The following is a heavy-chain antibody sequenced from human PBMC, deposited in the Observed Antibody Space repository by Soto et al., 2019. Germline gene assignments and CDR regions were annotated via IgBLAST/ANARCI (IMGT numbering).Heavy chain of an antibody. CDR1: GGSISSGGYY. J-gene: IGHJ5*02. D-gene: IGHD3-3*01. CDR2: IYYSGST. Sequence: TLSLTCTVSGGSISSGGYYWSWIRQHPGKGLEWIGYIYYSGSTYYNPSLKSRVTISVDTSKNQFSLKLSSVTAADTAVYYCARENYDFWSGYQYNWFDPWGQGTLVTVSS. CDR3: ARENYDFWSGYQYNWFDP. V-gene: IGHV4-31*03.